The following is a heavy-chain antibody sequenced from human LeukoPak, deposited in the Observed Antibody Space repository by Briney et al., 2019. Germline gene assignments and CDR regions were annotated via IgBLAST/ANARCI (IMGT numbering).Heavy chain of an antibody. J-gene: IGHJ3*01. D-gene: IGHD3-3*02. V-gene: IGHV3-23*01. Sequence: GGSLRLSCAASGFSFSRHAMNWVRQAPGKGLEWVSAISGSGSGDSTYYADSVKGRFTISRDNSKNTLYLQMNSLRAEDTAVYYCAKIRAPAYDFWGQGTMVTVSS. CDR2: ISGSGSGDST. CDR1: GFSFSRHA. CDR3: AKIRAPAYDF.